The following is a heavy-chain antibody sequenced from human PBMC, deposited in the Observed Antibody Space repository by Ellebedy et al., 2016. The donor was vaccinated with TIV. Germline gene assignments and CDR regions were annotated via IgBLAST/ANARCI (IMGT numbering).Heavy chain of an antibody. Sequence: MPSETLSLTCTVSGGSISSGGYYWSWIRPHQGKGLEWIGYLYYSGSTYYNPSLKSRVTISVDTSKNQFSLKLSSVTAADTAVYYCARDRITMVRGVNYYYYGMDVWGQGTTVTVSS. CDR2: LYYSGST. J-gene: IGHJ6*02. CDR3: ARDRITMVRGVNYYYYGMDV. D-gene: IGHD3-10*01. CDR1: GGSISSGGYY. V-gene: IGHV4-31*03.